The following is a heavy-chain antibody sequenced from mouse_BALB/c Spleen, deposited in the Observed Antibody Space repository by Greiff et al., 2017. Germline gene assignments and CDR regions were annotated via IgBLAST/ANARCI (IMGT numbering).Heavy chain of an antibody. CDR1: GYTFTSYV. CDR2: INPYNDGT. CDR3: ARDYRYDEGIWFAY. V-gene: IGHV1-14*01. J-gene: IGHJ3*01. D-gene: IGHD2-14*01. Sequence: VQLQQSGPELVKPGASVKMSCKASGYTFTSYVMHWVKQKPGQGLEWIGYINPYNDGTKYNEKFKGKATLTSDKSSSTAYMELRSLTSEDSAVYYCARDYRYDEGIWFAYWGQGTLVTVSA.